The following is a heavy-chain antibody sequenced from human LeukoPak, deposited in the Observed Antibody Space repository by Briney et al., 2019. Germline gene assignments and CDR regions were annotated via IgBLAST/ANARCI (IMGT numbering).Heavy chain of an antibody. CDR1: GDSISSGDYY. CDR3: AREGLLGGAFDI. Sequence: SQTLSLTCTVSGDSISSGDYYWSWIRQPAGKGLEWIGRISSSGSTNYNPSLKSRVTISVDTSKNQFSLKLSSVTAADTAVYYCAREGLLGGAFDIWGQGTMVTVSS. V-gene: IGHV4-61*02. J-gene: IGHJ3*02. CDR2: ISSSGST. D-gene: IGHD3-10*01.